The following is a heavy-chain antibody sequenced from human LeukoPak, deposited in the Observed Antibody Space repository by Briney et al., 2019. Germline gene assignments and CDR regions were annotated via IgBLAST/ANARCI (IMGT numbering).Heavy chain of an antibody. CDR2: IWYDGSNK. V-gene: IGHV3-33*06. D-gene: IGHD5-18*01. CDR3: AKLVDTAMVEDAFDI. CDR1: GFTFSSYG. J-gene: IGHJ3*02. Sequence: GGSLRLSRAASGFTFSSYGMHWVRQAPGKGLEWVAVIWYDGSNKYYADSVKGRFTISRDNSKNTLYLQMNSLRAEDTAVYYCAKLVDTAMVEDAFDIWGQGTMVTVSS.